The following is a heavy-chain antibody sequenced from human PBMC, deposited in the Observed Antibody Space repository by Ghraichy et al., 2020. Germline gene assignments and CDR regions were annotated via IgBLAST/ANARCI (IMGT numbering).Heavy chain of an antibody. CDR2: VFHTGRV. CDR3: ARDEGRITVGQTLIGARFDP. D-gene: IGHD3-10*01. V-gene: IGHV4-4*02. Sequence: SETLSLTCAVSGVSLNTDSWWSWVRKSPGKGLEWIEEVFHTGRVKYNPSLKSRLTMSLDMSQNQFSLKLTSMTPADTGVYYCARDEGRITVGQTLIGARFDPWGQGIQVTVSS. J-gene: IGHJ5*02. CDR1: GVSLNTDSW.